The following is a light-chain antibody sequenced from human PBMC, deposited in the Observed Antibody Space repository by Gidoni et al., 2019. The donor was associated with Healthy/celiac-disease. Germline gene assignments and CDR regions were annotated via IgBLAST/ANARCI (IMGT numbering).Light chain of an antibody. CDR2: QDS. Sequence: SYELTQPPSVSVSPGQTASITCSGDKLGDNYACWYQQKPGQSPVLVIYQDSKRPSGIPERFSGSNSGNTATLTISGTQAMDEADYYCQAWDSSTEVFGGWTKLTVL. J-gene: IGLJ2*01. CDR1: KLGDNY. CDR3: QAWDSSTEV. V-gene: IGLV3-1*01.